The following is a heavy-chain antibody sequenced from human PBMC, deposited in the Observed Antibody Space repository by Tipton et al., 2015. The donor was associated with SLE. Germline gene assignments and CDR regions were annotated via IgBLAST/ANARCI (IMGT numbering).Heavy chain of an antibody. CDR2: VSLSDNN. CDR1: GASMSRYF. V-gene: IGHV4-4*07. Sequence: TLSLTCNVSGASMSRYFWSWIRQPAGKGLEWIGRVSLSDNNRYNPSLKSRVTMSVDTSRNQFSLNLSSLTAADTAVYFCARDKWGEYTASTGYFWSFDPWGQGIPVTVSS. D-gene: IGHD3-9*01. J-gene: IGHJ5*02. CDR3: ARDKWGEYTASTGYFWSFDP.